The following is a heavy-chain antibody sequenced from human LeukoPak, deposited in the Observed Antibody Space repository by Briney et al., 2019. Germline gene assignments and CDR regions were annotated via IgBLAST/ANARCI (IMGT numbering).Heavy chain of an antibody. J-gene: IGHJ4*02. CDR3: SRYIRRRPQFDY. V-gene: IGHV4-39*01. Sequence: SETLSLTCSVSGGSISSIDYYWGWIRQLPGKGLEWIASIHYSGNTFYHPSLKSRITIAVDTSKNQFSLKLSSVTAADTAVYYCSRYIRRRPQFDYWGQGTLVTVSS. CDR1: GGSISSIDYY. CDR2: IHYSGNT.